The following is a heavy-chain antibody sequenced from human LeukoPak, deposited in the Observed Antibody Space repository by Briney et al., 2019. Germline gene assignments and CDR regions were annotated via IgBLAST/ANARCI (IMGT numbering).Heavy chain of an antibody. D-gene: IGHD3-22*01. CDR2: IYYSGST. J-gene: IGHJ5*02. Sequence: PSETLSLTCTVSGGSISSGGYYWSWIRQHPGKGLEWIGYIYYSGSTYYNPSLKSRVTISVDTSKNQFSLKLSSVTAADTAVYYCARVTLRDPRAVLVKGSDYYDSSGYYDWFDPWGQGTLVTVSS. CDR1: GGSISSGGYY. CDR3: ARVTLRDPRAVLVKGSDYYDSSGYYDWFDP. V-gene: IGHV4-31*03.